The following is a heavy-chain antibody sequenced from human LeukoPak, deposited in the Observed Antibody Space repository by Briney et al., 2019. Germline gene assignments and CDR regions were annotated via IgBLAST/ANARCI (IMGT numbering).Heavy chain of an antibody. V-gene: IGHV4-38-2*01. CDR2: IYHSGST. J-gene: IGHJ4*02. Sequence: SETLSLTCAVSGYSISSGYYWGWIRQPPGKGLEWIGSIYHSGSTYYNPSLKSRVTISVDTSKNQFSLKLSSVTAADTAVYYCARGPGQQLVHFHYWGQGTLVTVSS. D-gene: IGHD6-13*01. CDR1: GYSISSGYY. CDR3: ARGPGQQLVHFHY.